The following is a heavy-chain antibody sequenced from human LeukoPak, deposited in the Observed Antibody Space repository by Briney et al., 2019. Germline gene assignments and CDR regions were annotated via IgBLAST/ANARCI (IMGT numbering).Heavy chain of an antibody. CDR3: ATSEGVWIQRQIDY. J-gene: IGHJ4*02. CDR2: ISAYNGNT. Sequence: GASVKVSCKASGYTFTGYYMHWVRQAPGQGLEWMGWISAYNGNTNYAQKLQGRVTMTTDTSTSTAYMELRSLRSDDTAVYYCATSEGVWIQRQIDYWGQGTLVTVSS. D-gene: IGHD5-18*01. V-gene: IGHV1-18*04. CDR1: GYTFTGYY.